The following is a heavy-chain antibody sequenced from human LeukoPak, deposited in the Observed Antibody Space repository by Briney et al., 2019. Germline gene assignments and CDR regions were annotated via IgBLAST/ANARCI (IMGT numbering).Heavy chain of an antibody. V-gene: IGHV4-4*07. CDR3: ARVPTVTFFDY. CDR2: IFTSGST. Sequence: SETLSLTCTVSGGSISNYYWSWIRQPAGKGLEWIGRIFTSGSTNYNPSLKSRVTISMDTSKNQFSLNLSSATAADTAVYYCARVPTVTFFDYWGQGTLVTVSS. CDR1: GGSISNYY. J-gene: IGHJ4*02. D-gene: IGHD4-17*01.